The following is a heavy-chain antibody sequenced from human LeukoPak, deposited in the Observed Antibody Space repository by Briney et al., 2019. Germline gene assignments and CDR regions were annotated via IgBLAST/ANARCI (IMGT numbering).Heavy chain of an antibody. CDR3: AKDPGDY. CDR2: IRYDGSNK. V-gene: IGHV3-30*02. Sequence: GGSLRLSCAASGFTFSFYWMSWVRQAPGKGLEWVAFIRYDGSNKYYADSVKGRFTISRDNSKNTLYLQMNSLRAEDTAVYYCAKDPGDYWGQGTLVTVSS. CDR1: GFTFSFYW. J-gene: IGHJ4*02.